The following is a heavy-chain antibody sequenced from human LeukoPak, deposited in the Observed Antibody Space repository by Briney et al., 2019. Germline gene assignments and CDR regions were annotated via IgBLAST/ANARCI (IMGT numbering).Heavy chain of an antibody. CDR1: GFTFSSYS. V-gene: IGHV3-21*01. D-gene: IGHD3-22*01. CDR3: VKEDYYDSSGYYLDY. CDR2: ISSSGSYI. Sequence: GGSLRLSCAASGFTFSSYSMNWVRQAPGKGLEWVSSISSSGSYIYYADSVKGRFTISRDNSKNTLYLQMSSLRAEDTAVYYCVKEDYYDSSGYYLDYWGQGTLVTVSS. J-gene: IGHJ4*02.